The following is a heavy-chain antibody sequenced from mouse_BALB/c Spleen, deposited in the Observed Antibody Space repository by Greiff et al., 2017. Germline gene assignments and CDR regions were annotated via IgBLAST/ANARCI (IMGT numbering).Heavy chain of an antibody. Sequence: VKLVESGPGLVQPSQSLSITCTVSGFSLTSYGVHWVRQSPGKGLEWLGVIWSGGSTDYNAAFISRLSISKDNSKSQVFFKMNSLQANDTAIYYCARNPSYYGSSLDYWGQGTTLTVSS. V-gene: IGHV2-2*02. CDR1: GFSLTSYG. D-gene: IGHD1-1*01. CDR3: ARNPSYYGSSLDY. J-gene: IGHJ2*01. CDR2: IWSGGST.